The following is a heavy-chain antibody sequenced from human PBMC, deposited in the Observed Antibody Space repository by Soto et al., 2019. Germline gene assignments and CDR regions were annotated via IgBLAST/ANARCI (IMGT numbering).Heavy chain of an antibody. CDR3: ARWVSGSPDN. Sequence: EVQLVESGGGLVQPGGSLRLSCAASGFTLSDHYMDWVSQAPGKGLEWVGRTKNKANRYTTEYAATVNGRFTISRYDSKNSLYLQMNSLKTEDTAVYYCARWVSGSPDNWGQGTRVTVSS. CDR2: TKNKANRYTT. J-gene: IGHJ4*02. CDR1: GFTLSDHY. V-gene: IGHV3-72*01. D-gene: IGHD1-26*01.